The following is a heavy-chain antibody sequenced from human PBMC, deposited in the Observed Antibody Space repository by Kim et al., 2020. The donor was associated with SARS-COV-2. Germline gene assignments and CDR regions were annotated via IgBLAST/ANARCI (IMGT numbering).Heavy chain of an antibody. Sequence: GGSLRLSCAASGFPFGDYAMHWVRQAPGKGLEWVSGISWNSGSIGYADSVKGRFTISRDNAKNSLYLQMNSLRAEDTALYYCAKDMEVMSTMGLDYWGQGTLVTVSS. V-gene: IGHV3-9*01. CDR3: AKDMEVMSTMGLDY. D-gene: IGHD3-10*01. J-gene: IGHJ4*02. CDR1: GFPFGDYA. CDR2: ISWNSGSI.